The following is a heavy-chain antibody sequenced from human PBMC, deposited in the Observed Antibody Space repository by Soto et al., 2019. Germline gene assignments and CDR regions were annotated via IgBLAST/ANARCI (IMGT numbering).Heavy chain of an antibody. CDR1: GGSFSGYY. V-gene: IGHV4-34*01. D-gene: IGHD3-3*01. CDR2: IDHSGYT. CDR3: ARVRDWFDP. J-gene: IGHJ5*02. Sequence: QVQLQQWGAGLLKPSETLSLTCAVYGGSFSGYYWNWIRQPPGKGLEWIGDIDHSGYTNYNPSLKSRVTISVDTSKNQFSLRLTSVTAADTAVYYCARVRDWFDPWGQGTLVTVSS.